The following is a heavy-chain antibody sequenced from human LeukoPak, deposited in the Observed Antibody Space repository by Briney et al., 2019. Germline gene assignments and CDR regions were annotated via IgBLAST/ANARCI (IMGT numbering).Heavy chain of an antibody. CDR3: ARRTPSGYTDY. V-gene: IGHV4-59*08. CDR2: IYYSGST. CDR1: GGSISSYY. D-gene: IGHD3-22*01. Sequence: SXTLXLTCTVSGGSISSYYWSWIRQPPGKGLEWIGYIYYSGSTNYNPSLKSRVTISVNTSKNQFSLKLSSVTAADTAVYYCARRTPSGYTDYWGQGTLVTVSS. J-gene: IGHJ4*02.